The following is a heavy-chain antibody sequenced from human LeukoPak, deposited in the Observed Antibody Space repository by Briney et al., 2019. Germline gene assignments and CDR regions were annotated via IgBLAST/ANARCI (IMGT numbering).Heavy chain of an antibody. Sequence: SETLSLTCTVSGGSISSHYWSWIRQPPGKGLEWIGYIYYSGSTNYNPSLKSRVTISVDTSKNQFSLKLSSVTAADTAVYYCARGRRGWLQRPFDYWGQGTLVTVSS. CDR3: ARGRRGWLQRPFDY. CDR2: IYYSGST. D-gene: IGHD5-24*01. J-gene: IGHJ4*02. CDR1: GGSISSHY. V-gene: IGHV4-59*11.